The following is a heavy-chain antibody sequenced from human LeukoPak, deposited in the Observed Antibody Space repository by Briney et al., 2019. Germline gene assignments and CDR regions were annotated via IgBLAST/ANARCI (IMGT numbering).Heavy chain of an antibody. D-gene: IGHD4-23*01. CDR1: GGSISSSSYY. Sequence: PSETLSLTCTVSGGSISSSSYYWGWIRQPPGKGLEWIGSIYYSGSTYYNPSLKSRVTISVDTSKNQFSLKLSSVTAADTAVYYCARDYGGTLEYWGQGTLVTVSS. J-gene: IGHJ4*02. V-gene: IGHV4-39*02. CDR2: IYYSGST. CDR3: ARDYGGTLEY.